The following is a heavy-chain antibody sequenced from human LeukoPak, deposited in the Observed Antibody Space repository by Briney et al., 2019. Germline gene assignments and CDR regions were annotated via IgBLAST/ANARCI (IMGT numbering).Heavy chain of an antibody. Sequence: ASVKVSCKASGYTFTGYYMHWVRQAPGQGLEWMGWINPNSGGTNYAQKFQGRVTMTRDTSISTAYMELSRLRSDDTAVYYCASSCSGGSCYDGYYYYYMDVWGKGTTVTVSS. V-gene: IGHV1-2*02. J-gene: IGHJ6*03. CDR3: ASSCSGGSCYDGYYYYYMDV. CDR1: GYTFTGYY. D-gene: IGHD2-15*01. CDR2: INPNSGGT.